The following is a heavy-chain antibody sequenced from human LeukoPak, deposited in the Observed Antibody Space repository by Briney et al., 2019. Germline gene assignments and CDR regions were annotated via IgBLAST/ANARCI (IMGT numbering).Heavy chain of an antibody. CDR3: TRGPPNYLESSGYFYL. V-gene: IGHV3-7*01. J-gene: IGHJ4*02. CDR2: IKKDGSDK. D-gene: IGHD3-22*01. CDR1: GFTFSSLW. Sequence: GGSLRLSCAASGFTFSSLWMTWVRPAPGKGLEWVANIKKDGSDKYYVDSVKGRFTISRDNAKKSLYLQMKSLRAEDTAVYYCTRGPPNYLESSGYFYLWGQGTLVTVSS.